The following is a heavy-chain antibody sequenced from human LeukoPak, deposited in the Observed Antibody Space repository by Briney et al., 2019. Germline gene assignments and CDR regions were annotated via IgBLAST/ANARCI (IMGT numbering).Heavy chain of an antibody. CDR1: GFTFGSYE. CDR2: IGTITSTT. D-gene: IGHD6-19*01. Sequence: GGSLRLSCAASGFTFGSYEMNWVRQAPGKGLEGVSYIGTITSTTYYADSVKGRFTVSRDDAKSSLYLQMSSLRAEDTAVYYCARPVYDLRGQWLVPGFDSWGQGTLVTVSS. J-gene: IGHJ4*02. CDR3: ARPVYDLRGQWLVPGFDS. V-gene: IGHV3-48*03.